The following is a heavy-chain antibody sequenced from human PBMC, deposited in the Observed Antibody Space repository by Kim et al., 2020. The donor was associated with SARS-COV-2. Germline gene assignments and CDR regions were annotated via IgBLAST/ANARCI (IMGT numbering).Heavy chain of an antibody. D-gene: IGHD3-22*01. Sequence: KSRVTMSVDTSKNQFSLKLSSVTAADTAVYYCARAPLYYYDSSGYSGMDVWGQGTTVTVSS. CDR3: ARAPLYYYDSSGYSGMDV. V-gene: IGHV4-4*06. J-gene: IGHJ6*02.